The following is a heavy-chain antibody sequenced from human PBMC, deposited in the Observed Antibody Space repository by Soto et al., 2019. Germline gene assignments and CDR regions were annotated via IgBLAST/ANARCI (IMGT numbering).Heavy chain of an antibody. Sequence: PSETLSLTCTVSGGSISSYYWSWIRQPPGKGLEWIGYIYYSGSTNYNPSLKSRVTISVDTSKNQFSLKLSSVTAADTAVYYCARDHDWNANYFYGMDVWGQGTTVTVCS. V-gene: IGHV4-59*01. D-gene: IGHD1-1*01. CDR1: GGSISSYY. CDR2: IYYSGST. J-gene: IGHJ6*02. CDR3: ARDHDWNANYFYGMDV.